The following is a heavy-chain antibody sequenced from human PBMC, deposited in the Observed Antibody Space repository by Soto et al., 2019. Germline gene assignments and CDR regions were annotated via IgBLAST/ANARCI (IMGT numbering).Heavy chain of an antibody. V-gene: IGHV1-18*01. CDR1: GYTFTSYG. J-gene: IGHJ3*02. Sequence: QVQLVQSGAEVKKPGASVKVSCKASGYTFTSYGISWVRQAPGQGLEWMGWISAYNGNTNYAQKLRGRVTMTTDTSTSTAYMELRSLRSDDTAVYYCARDRPYYYDSSGYTDAFDIWGQGTMVTVSS. D-gene: IGHD3-22*01. CDR3: ARDRPYYYDSSGYTDAFDI. CDR2: ISAYNGNT.